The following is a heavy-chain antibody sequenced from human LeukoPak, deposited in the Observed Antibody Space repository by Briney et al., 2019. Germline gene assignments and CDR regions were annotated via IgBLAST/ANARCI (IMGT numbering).Heavy chain of an antibody. CDR2: INQDGTEK. J-gene: IGHJ4*02. CDR1: GFSFTTYW. Sequence: PVGSLRLSCADSGFSFTTYWMSWLRQAPGKGLEWVTNINQDGTEKYHVHSVKGRFTISRDNAKNSLYLQMNSLRVEDTAVYYCAKLAKYFYGSETYYFFEHWGQGTPVTASS. D-gene: IGHD3-10*01. V-gene: IGHV3-7*01. CDR3: AKLAKYFYGSETYYFFEH.